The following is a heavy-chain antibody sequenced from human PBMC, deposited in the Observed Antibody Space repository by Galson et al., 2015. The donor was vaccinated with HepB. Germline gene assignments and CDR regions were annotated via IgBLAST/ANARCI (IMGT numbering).Heavy chain of an antibody. CDR3: TRLTDPVTSGYDY. Sequence: SLRLSCAASGFTFSGSSMHWVRQASGKGLEWVGRIKSKASNYATAYGASVKGRFTISRDDSKSTAYLQMDSLEAEDTAVYYCTRLTDPVTSGYDYWGQGTLVTVSS. CDR1: GFTFSGSS. D-gene: IGHD4-11*01. CDR2: IKSKASNYAT. V-gene: IGHV3-73*01. J-gene: IGHJ4*02.